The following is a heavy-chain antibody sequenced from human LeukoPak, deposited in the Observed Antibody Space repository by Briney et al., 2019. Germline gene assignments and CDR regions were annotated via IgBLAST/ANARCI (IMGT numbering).Heavy chain of an antibody. CDR2: ISSSSSYI. CDR1: GFTFSSYS. CDR3: ARAYCSSTSCSYYFDY. J-gene: IGHJ4*02. D-gene: IGHD2-2*01. V-gene: IGHV3-21*01. Sequence: GGSLRLSCAASGFTFSSYSMNWVRQAPGKGLEWVSSISSSSSYIYYADSVKGRFTISRDNAKNSLYLQMNSLRAEDTAVYYCARAYCSSTSCSYYFDYWGQGTLATVSS.